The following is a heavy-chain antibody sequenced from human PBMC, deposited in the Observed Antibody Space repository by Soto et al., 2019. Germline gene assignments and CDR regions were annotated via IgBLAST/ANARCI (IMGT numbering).Heavy chain of an antibody. CDR2: VHSSGIT. D-gene: IGHD3-16*01. J-gene: IGHJ5*02. V-gene: IGHV4-61*01. CDR3: ARGLTMGQLPSNFDH. Sequence: LSLTCTVSGGSVSNDNFYWSWIRQPPGKGLEWIGYVHSSGITNYNPSLKRRVTISVDTSRNQFSLRLSSVTAADTAVYYCARGLTMGQLPSNFDHWGQGTLVTVYS. CDR1: GGSVSNDNFY.